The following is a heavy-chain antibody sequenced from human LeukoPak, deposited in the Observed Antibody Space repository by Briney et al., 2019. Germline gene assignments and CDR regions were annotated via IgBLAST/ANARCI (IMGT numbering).Heavy chain of an antibody. D-gene: IGHD2-2*01. Sequence: SETLSLTCTVSGGSISSYYWSWIRQPPGKGLEWIGYIYYSGSTNYNPSLKSRVTISVDTSKNQFSLKLSSVTAADTAVYYCARARPSKGFDPWGQGTLVPVSS. CDR1: GGSISSYY. J-gene: IGHJ5*02. CDR2: IYYSGST. CDR3: ARARPSKGFDP. V-gene: IGHV4-59*01.